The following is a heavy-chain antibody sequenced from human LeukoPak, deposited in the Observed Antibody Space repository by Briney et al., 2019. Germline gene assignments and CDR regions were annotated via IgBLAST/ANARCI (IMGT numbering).Heavy chain of an antibody. J-gene: IGHJ4*02. Sequence: PSETLSLTCTVSGGSISSYYWSWIRQPPGKGLEWIGYIYYSGSTNYNPSLKSRVTISVDTSKNQFSLKLSSVTAADTAVYYCAREAWGYYDFWSGYLGNDYWGQGTLVTVSS. D-gene: IGHD3-3*01. CDR1: GGSISSYY. V-gene: IGHV4-59*08. CDR2: IYYSGST. CDR3: AREAWGYYDFWSGYLGNDY.